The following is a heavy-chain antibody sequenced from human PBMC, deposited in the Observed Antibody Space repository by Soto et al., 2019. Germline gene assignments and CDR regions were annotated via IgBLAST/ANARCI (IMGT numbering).Heavy chain of an antibody. CDR3: VRHLPGITRRPEGATRWFDP. Sequence: GGSLRLSCAASGFTFSINSMNWVRQAPGKGLEWVSSISGDGAYIYYADSVKGRFTISRDNARNSLFPQMNSLRAEDTAVYYCVRHLPGITRRPEGATRWFDPWGEGTLVTVSS. V-gene: IGHV3-21*01. D-gene: IGHD1-26*01. J-gene: IGHJ5*02. CDR2: ISGDGAYI. CDR1: GFTFSINS.